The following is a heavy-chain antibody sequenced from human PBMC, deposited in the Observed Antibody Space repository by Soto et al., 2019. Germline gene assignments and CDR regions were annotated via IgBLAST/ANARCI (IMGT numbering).Heavy chain of an antibody. CDR1: GFSLSTSGMC. D-gene: IGHD6-13*01. J-gene: IGHJ5*02. CDR2: IDWDDDK. CDR3: ARILGIAAAGTSAFDP. Sequence: SCPTLVNPTQTLTLTCTFSGFSLSTSGMCXSWIRQPPGKALEWLALIDWDDDKYYSTSLKTRLTISKDTSKNQVVLTMTNMDPVDTATYYCARILGIAAAGTSAFDPWGQGPLVTVSS. V-gene: IGHV2-70*01.